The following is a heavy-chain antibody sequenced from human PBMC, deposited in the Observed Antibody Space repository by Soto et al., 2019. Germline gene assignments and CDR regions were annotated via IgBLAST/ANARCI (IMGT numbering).Heavy chain of an antibody. CDR1: GYSFTSYC. Sequence: GESLKISCDGSGYSFTSYCIGWVRQMPGKGLEWMGIIYPGDSDTRYSPSFQGQVTISADKSISTAYLQWSSLKASDTAMYYCARNFYGSGSFQVWFDPWGQGTLVTVSS. V-gene: IGHV5-51*01. D-gene: IGHD3-10*01. CDR2: IYPGDSDT. J-gene: IGHJ5*02. CDR3: ARNFYGSGSFQVWFDP.